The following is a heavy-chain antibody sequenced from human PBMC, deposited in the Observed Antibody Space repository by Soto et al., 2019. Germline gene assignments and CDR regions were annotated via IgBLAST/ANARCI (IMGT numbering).Heavy chain of an antibody. J-gene: IGHJ4*02. CDR2: MSYDGSNK. CDR1: GFTFSSYA. Sequence: QVQLVESGGGVVQPGRSLRLSCAASGFTFSSYAMHWVRRAPGKGLEWMAVMSYDGSNKYYADSVKGRFTISRDNSKNTLYLQMNGLRPEGTALYYCAGEGGAYWGQGSLVTVSS. CDR3: AGEGGAY. D-gene: IGHD3-16*01. V-gene: IGHV3-30-3*01.